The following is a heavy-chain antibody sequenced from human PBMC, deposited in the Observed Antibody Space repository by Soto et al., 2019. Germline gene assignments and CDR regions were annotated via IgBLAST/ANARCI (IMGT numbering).Heavy chain of an antibody. CDR1: GFTFSSFW. V-gene: IGHV3-7*04. D-gene: IGHD1-26*01. Sequence: EVQLVESGGGLVQPGGSLRLSCAASGFTFSSFWMSWVRQAPGKGLEWVANIKGDGNEIYYVDSVKGRFTISRDNAKNSLYLQMNSLRADDTAVYYCARLVSAAASDYWGQGALVTVSS. CDR3: ARLVSAAASDY. J-gene: IGHJ4*02. CDR2: IKGDGNEI.